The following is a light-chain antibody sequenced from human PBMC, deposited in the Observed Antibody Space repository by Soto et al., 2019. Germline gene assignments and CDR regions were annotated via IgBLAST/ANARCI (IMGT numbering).Light chain of an antibody. J-gene: IGKJ1*01. CDR1: QNISNL. Sequence: DIPMTQSPSTLSASVGDRVTITCRASQNISNLLAWYQQKPGKAPKLLLYKASSLESGVPSRFSGRGSGTEFTLTISSLQPDDFATYYCQQYNSYSWTFGQGTKVEVK. V-gene: IGKV1-5*03. CDR3: QQYNSYSWT. CDR2: KAS.